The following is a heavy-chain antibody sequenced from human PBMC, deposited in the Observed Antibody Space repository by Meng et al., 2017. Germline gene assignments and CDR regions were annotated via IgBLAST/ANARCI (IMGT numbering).Heavy chain of an antibody. CDR2: ISGSGGST. V-gene: IGHV3-23*01. Sequence: GESLKISCAASGFTFSSYWMSWFRQAPGKGLEWVSAISGSGGSTYYADSVKGRFTISRDNSKNTLYLQMNSLRAEDTAVYYCAKYTTVRYSSGWYGEYFPHWGQGTLVNVSS. CDR3: AKYTTVRYSSGWYGEYFPH. D-gene: IGHD6-19*01. J-gene: IGHJ1*01. CDR1: GFTFSSYW.